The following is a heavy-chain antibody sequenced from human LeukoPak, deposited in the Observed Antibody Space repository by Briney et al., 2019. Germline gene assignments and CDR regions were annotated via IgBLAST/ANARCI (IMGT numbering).Heavy chain of an antibody. CDR3: AKLWEAGYDAYFDY. J-gene: IGHJ4*02. Sequence: GGSLRLSCAASGFTFSSYAMSWVRQAPGKGLEWVSAISGSGGSTYYADSVKGRFTIPRDNSKNTLYLQMNSLRAEDTAVYYCAKLWEAGYDAYFDYWGQGTLVTVSS. CDR2: ISGSGGST. CDR1: GFTFSSYA. D-gene: IGHD5-12*01. V-gene: IGHV3-23*01.